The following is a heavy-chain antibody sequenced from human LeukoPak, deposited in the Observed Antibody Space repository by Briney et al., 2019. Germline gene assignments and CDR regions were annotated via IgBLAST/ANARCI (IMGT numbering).Heavy chain of an antibody. Sequence: SETLSLTCPVSGGSISSGDYYWTWIRQPPGKGLEWIGNIYYTGKTHYNPSLRSRVTISIDTSKNQFSLNLNSLTAADTAVYYCARDRYGAGNYYYYGLDVWGQGTTVTVSS. V-gene: IGHV4-30-4*01. D-gene: IGHD4-17*01. J-gene: IGHJ6*02. CDR1: GGSISSGDYY. CDR2: IYYTGKT. CDR3: ARDRYGAGNYYYYGLDV.